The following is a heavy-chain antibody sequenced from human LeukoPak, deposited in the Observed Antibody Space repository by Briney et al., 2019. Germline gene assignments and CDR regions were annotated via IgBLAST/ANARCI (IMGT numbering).Heavy chain of an antibody. D-gene: IGHD1-1*01. CDR1: GYTFTDYY. CDR3: ARGTFVDWNPAGDRFDS. Sequence: GASVKVSCKASGYTFTDYYIHWVRQAPGQGLEWMGWVKPYGGDTHVAQKFQGRVTMTRDTSITTAYMELSRLTSDDTAVYFCARGTFVDWNPAGDRFDSWGQGTPVTVSS. V-gene: IGHV1-2*02. CDR2: VKPYGGDT. J-gene: IGHJ4*02.